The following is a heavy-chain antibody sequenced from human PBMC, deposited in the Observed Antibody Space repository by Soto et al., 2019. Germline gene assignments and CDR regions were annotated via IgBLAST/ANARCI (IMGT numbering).Heavy chain of an antibody. CDR3: ARTHSGSYYSVFNY. Sequence: PSETLSLTCVVSNVSISSGYYWGWIRQSPGRGLECIESIYRSGTTSYNPSLKSRVTISVDPSKNQFSLMLTAVTAADTAVYYCARTHSGSYYSVFNYWGLGSLVTVSS. D-gene: IGHD1-26*01. CDR1: NVSISSGYY. J-gene: IGHJ4*02. CDR2: IYRSGTT. V-gene: IGHV4-38-2*01.